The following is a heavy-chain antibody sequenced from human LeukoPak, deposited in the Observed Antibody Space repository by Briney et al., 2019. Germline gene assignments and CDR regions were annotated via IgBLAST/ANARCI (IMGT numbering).Heavy chain of an antibody. V-gene: IGHV3-30*18. CDR3: ANTPRKSWWWDHYGY. CDR1: GFTFSSYG. Sequence: GGSLRLSCAASGFTFSSYGMQWVRQAPGKGLEWVAVISYDGSNKYYADSVKGRFTISRDNSKNTLYLQMNSLRAEDTAVYYCANTPRKSWWWDHYGYWGQGTLVTVSS. J-gene: IGHJ4*02. CDR2: ISYDGSNK. D-gene: IGHD2-21*01.